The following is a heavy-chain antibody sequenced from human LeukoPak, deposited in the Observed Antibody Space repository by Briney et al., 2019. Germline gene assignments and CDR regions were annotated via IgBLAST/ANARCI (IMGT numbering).Heavy chain of an antibody. Sequence: SETLSLTCAVSGGSISSGGYSWSWIRQPPGKGLEWIGYIYHSGSTYYNPSLKSRVTISVDRSKNQFSLKLSSVTAADTAVYYCASFRMNSSDCSSTSCTPWGQGTLVTVSS. CDR2: IYHSGST. CDR3: ASFRMNSSDCSSTSCTP. J-gene: IGHJ5*02. D-gene: IGHD2-2*01. V-gene: IGHV4-30-2*01. CDR1: GGSISSGGYS.